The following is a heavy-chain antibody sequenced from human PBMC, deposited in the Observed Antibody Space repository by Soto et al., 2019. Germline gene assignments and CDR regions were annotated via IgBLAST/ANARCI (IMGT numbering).Heavy chain of an antibody. Sequence: QVQLVQSGAEVKKPGSSVKVSCKASGGTFSSYAISWVRQAPGQGLEWMGGIIPIFGTANYAQKFQGRVTITAEEATKTAYMELSSLRSEDTAVYYCARDNPGYCSGGSCYYFDYWGQGTLVTVSS. CDR2: IIPIFGTA. J-gene: IGHJ4*02. V-gene: IGHV1-69*01. D-gene: IGHD2-15*01. CDR3: ARDNPGYCSGGSCYYFDY. CDR1: GGTFSSYA.